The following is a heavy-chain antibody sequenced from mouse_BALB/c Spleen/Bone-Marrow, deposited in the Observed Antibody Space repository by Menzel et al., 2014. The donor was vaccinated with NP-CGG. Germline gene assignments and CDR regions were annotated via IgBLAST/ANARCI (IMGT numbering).Heavy chain of an antibody. CDR1: GYPFSSYW. V-gene: IGHV1-80*01. Sequence: QVHVKQSGAELVRPGSSVKISCKASGYPFSSYWMNWVKQRPGQGLEWIGQIYPGDGETNYNGKFKGNATLTADKSSSTAYMQLISLTSEDSAVYFCARKYEDYWGQGTTLTVSS. CDR2: IYPGDGET. CDR3: ARKYEDY. D-gene: IGHD2-10*02. J-gene: IGHJ2*01.